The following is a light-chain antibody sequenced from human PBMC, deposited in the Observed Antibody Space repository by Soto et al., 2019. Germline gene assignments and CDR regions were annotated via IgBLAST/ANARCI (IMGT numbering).Light chain of an antibody. CDR1: QSISSW. Sequence: DIQMTQSPATLSASVGERVTITCRASQSISSWLAWYQQKPGKAPKVLIYDASTLESGVPSRFSGSGSGTEFTLTISSLQPDDFATYYCQQYKTYWTFGQGTKVDIK. CDR2: DAS. V-gene: IGKV1-5*01. J-gene: IGKJ1*01. CDR3: QQYKTYWT.